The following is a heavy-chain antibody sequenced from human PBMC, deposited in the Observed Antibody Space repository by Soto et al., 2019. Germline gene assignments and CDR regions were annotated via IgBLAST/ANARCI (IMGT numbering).Heavy chain of an antibody. CDR3: ARSGSDTTHYYGMDV. D-gene: IGHD2-15*01. J-gene: IGHJ6*02. V-gene: IGHV1-69*13. CDR1: GGTFSSYA. Sequence: GASVKVSCKASGGTFSSYAISWVRQAPGQGLEWMGGIIPIFGTANYAQKFQGRVTITADESTSTAYMELSSLRSEDTAVYYCARSGSDTTHYYGMDVWGQGTTVTVSS. CDR2: IIPIFGTA.